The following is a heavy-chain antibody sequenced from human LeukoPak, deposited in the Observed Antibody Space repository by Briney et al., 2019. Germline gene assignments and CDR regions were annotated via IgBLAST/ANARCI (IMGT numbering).Heavy chain of an antibody. CDR3: ATEDSRSGSYYDP. J-gene: IGHJ5*02. D-gene: IGHD1-26*01. V-gene: IGHV1-2*06. Sequence: ASVKVSCKASGYTFTDYYMHWVRQAPGQGLEWMGRINPKSGDTNYAQKFQGRVTMTSDTSITTAYMELRRLKSDDTAFYFCATEDSRSGSYYDPWGQGTLVTVSS. CDR1: GYTFTDYY. CDR2: INPKSGDT.